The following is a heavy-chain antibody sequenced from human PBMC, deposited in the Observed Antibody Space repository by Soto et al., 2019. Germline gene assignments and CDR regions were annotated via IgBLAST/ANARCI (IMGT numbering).Heavy chain of an antibody. Sequence: ETLSLTCTVSGGSIGSSNWWSWVRQAPGKGLEWVSVIYSGGSTYYADSVKGRFTISRDNSKNTLYLQMNSLRAEDTAVYYCARDRIAVAGNPEYFQHWGQGTLVTVSS. CDR2: IYSGGST. CDR3: ARDRIAVAGNPEYFQH. J-gene: IGHJ1*01. CDR1: GGSIGSSNW. V-gene: IGHV3-66*01. D-gene: IGHD6-19*01.